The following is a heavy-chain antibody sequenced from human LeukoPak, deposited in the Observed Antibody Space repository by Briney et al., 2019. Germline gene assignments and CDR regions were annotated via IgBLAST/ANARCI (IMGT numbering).Heavy chain of an antibody. J-gene: IGHJ4*02. CDR2: IKQDGSEK. CDR1: GFTFSSCW. CDR3: TLYDY. D-gene: IGHD5-24*01. Sequence: PGGSLRLSCAASGFTFSSCWMSWVRQAPGKGLEWVANIKQDGSEKYYVDSVKGRFTISRDNTKNSLYLQMNSLRAEDTAVYYCTLYDYGGQGTLVTVSS. V-gene: IGHV3-7*01.